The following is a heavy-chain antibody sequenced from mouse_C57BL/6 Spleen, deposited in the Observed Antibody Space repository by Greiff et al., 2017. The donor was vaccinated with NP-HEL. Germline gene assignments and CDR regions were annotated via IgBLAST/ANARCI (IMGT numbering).Heavy chain of an antibody. D-gene: IGHD1-1*01. Sequence: VQLQQSGAELVKPGASVKLSCTASGFNIKDYYMHWVKQRTEQGLEWIGRIDPEDGETKYAAKFQGKATITADTSSNTAYLQLSSLTSEDTAVYYCARGYYGSSYVFAYWGQGTLVTVSA. CDR3: ARGYYGSSYVFAY. J-gene: IGHJ3*01. CDR2: IDPEDGET. CDR1: GFNIKDYY. V-gene: IGHV14-2*01.